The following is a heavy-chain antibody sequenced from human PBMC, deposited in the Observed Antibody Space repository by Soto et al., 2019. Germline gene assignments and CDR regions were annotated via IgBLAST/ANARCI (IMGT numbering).Heavy chain of an antibody. D-gene: IGHD3-16*01. Sequence: EVQLVESGGGLVQPGRSLRLSCAASGFTFDDYAMHWVRQAPGKGLEWVSGISWNSGSIGYADSVKGRFTISRDNAKNSLYLQMNGLRAEDTALYYCAKALGGGYYYYMDVWGKGTTVTVSS. V-gene: IGHV3-9*01. CDR2: ISWNSGSI. J-gene: IGHJ6*03. CDR1: GFTFDDYA. CDR3: AKALGGGYYYYMDV.